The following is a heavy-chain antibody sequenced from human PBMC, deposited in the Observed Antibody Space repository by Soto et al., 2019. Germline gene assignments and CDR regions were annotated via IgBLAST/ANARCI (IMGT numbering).Heavy chain of an antibody. Sequence: QVQLQESGPGLVKPSGTLSLTCAVSGVSISSHDWWTWVRQPPGKGLEWIGESHQSGNTNYNSSLESRVTISVDKSKNQFSLTLTSVTVADTAVYYCATRDSSRFYWGQGTLVTVSS. CDR1: GVSISSHDW. D-gene: IGHD6-13*01. V-gene: IGHV4-4*02. J-gene: IGHJ4*02. CDR2: SHQSGNT. CDR3: ATRDSSRFY.